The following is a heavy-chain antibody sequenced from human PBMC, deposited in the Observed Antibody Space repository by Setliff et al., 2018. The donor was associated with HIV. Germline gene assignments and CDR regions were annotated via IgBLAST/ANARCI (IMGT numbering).Heavy chain of an antibody. Sequence: GASVKVSCKTSGYTFDGHYLHWVRQAPGQGLEWMGRISPNNFNTQYEKNFQGRVTMTWDTSTSTGYMEVYRLRSDDTAVYFCARSCRSSGYCHFDYWGQGTLVTVSS. V-gene: IGHV1-2*06. CDR2: ISPNNFNT. CDR1: GYTFDGHY. CDR3: ARSCRSSGYCHFDY. J-gene: IGHJ4*02. D-gene: IGHD3-22*01.